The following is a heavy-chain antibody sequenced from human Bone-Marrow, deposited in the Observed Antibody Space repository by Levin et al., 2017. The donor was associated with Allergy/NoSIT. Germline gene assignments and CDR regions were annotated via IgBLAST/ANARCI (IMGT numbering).Heavy chain of an antibody. J-gene: IGHJ4*02. CDR3: ARDLSSRYSSSWYYFDY. CDR1: GDSVSSNSAA. D-gene: IGHD6-13*01. V-gene: IGHV6-1*01. CDR2: TYYRSKWYN. Sequence: SQTLSLTCAISGDSVSSNSAAWNWIRQSPSRGLEWLGRTYYRSKWYNDYAVSVKSRITINPDTSKNQFSLQLNSVTPEDTAVYYCARDLSSRYSSSWYYFDYWGQGTLVTVSS.